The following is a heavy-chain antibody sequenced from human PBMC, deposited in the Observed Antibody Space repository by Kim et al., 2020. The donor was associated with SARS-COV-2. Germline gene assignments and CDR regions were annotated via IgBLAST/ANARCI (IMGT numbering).Heavy chain of an antibody. CDR1: GFTFSSYG. D-gene: IGHD1-7*01. J-gene: IGHJ6*02. V-gene: IGHV3-33*01. Sequence: GGSLRLSCAASGFTFSSYGMHWVRQAPGKGLEWVAVIWYDGSNKYYADSVKGRFTISRDNSKNTLYLQMNSLRAEDTAVYYCARIKLELSLRYYYYGMDVWGQGTTVTVSS. CDR2: IWYDGSNK. CDR3: ARIKLELSLRYYYYGMDV.